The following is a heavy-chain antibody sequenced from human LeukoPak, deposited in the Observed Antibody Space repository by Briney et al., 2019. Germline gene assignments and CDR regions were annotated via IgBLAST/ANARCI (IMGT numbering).Heavy chain of an antibody. J-gene: IGHJ1*01. CDR1: GFTFADHA. D-gene: IGHD1-1*01. CDR3: ARDDYNTLGYNFHH. Sequence: GTSLRLSCVASGFTFADHAMHWVRRAPGQGLEWVTGINWNNDGIVYAASVKGRFTVSRDNAKNTLYLQMNGLRPEDTAFYYCARDDYNTLGYNFHHWGQGTLVTVSS. CDR2: INWNNDGI. V-gene: IGHV3-9*01.